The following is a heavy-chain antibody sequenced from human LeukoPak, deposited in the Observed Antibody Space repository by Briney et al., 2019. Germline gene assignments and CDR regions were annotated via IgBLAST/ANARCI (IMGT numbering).Heavy chain of an antibody. J-gene: IGHJ4*02. CDR1: GFTFSSYS. D-gene: IGHD3-22*01. CDR3: ARDRDSSGSFDY. CDR2: ISSSSSYI. V-gene: IGHV3-21*01. Sequence: GGSLRLSCAASGFTFSSYSMNWVRQAPGKGLEWVSSISSSSSYIYYADSVKGRFTISRDNAKNSLYLQMNSLRAEDTAVYYCARDRDSSGSFDYWGQGTLVTVSS.